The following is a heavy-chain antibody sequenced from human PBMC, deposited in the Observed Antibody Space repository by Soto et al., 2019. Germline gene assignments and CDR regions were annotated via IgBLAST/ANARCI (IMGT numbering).Heavy chain of an antibody. V-gene: IGHV3-23*01. CDR3: VRDPVGVDSTFYFDS. CDR2: VSGGSGVT. CDR1: GFSFSTYG. Sequence: EVQLLESGGGLVQPGGSLRLSCAVSGFSFSTYGVTWVRQAPGKGLEWVCGVSGGSGVTHYADSVKGRFTITGDDSKNTVYLQMHSLRVEDTAVYYCVRDPVGVDSTFYFDSWGQGTLVTVTS. D-gene: IGHD2-15*01. J-gene: IGHJ4*02.